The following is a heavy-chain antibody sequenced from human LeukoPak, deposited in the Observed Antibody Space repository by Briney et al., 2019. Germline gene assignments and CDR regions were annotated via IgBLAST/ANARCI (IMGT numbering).Heavy chain of an antibody. CDR3: ARDRRTSYYYDY. CDR1: GYSFTSYW. CDR2: MNPNSGNT. J-gene: IGHJ4*02. V-gene: IGHV1-8*03. Sequence: GESLKISCKGSGYSFTSYWIGWVRQATGQGLEWMGWMNPNSGNTGYAQKFQGRVTITRNTSISTAYMELSSLRSEDTAVYYCARDRRTSYYYDYWGQGTLVTVSS.